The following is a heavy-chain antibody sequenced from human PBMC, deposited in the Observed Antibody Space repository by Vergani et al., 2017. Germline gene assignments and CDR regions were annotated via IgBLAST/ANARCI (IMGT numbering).Heavy chain of an antibody. CDR2: INPNTGDK. Sequence: QVQLVQSGSEVKKPGASVEVSCKASGYNFNTYYIHWVRQAPGQGLEWMGLINPNTGDKNFAQKFQGRVTMTRDTSANTVYVELTRLTSYDTAIYYCARGRPYGGWFDPWGQGSLVTVSS. J-gene: IGHJ5*02. CDR3: ARGRPYGGWFDP. CDR1: GYNFNTYY. D-gene: IGHD4-17*01. V-gene: IGHV1-2*02.